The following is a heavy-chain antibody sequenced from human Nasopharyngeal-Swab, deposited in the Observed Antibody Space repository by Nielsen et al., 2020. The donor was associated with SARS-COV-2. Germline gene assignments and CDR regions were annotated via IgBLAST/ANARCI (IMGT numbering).Heavy chain of an antibody. D-gene: IGHD5-18*01. CDR3: ARPYGYYYYYMDV. CDR2: IWYDGTNE. J-gene: IGHJ6*03. V-gene: IGHV3-33*01. Sequence: WIRQPPGKGLEWVAVIWYDGTNEDYVDSVKGRFTISRDNSENTLYLQMNSLRAEDTAVYYCARPYGYYYYYMDVWGKGTSVTVSS.